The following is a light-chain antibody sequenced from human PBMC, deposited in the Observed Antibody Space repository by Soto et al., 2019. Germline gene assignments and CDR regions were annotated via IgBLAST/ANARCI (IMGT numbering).Light chain of an antibody. CDR3: QQYNNWPWT. Sequence: DIQMTQSPSTLSASVGDRVTITCRASQSISSWLAWYQQKPGKAPKVLIYDASSLESGVPSRFSGSGSGTDFTLTISSLQPEDFAIYYCQQYNNWPWTFGQGTKVDIK. CDR2: DAS. V-gene: IGKV1-5*01. J-gene: IGKJ1*01. CDR1: QSISSW.